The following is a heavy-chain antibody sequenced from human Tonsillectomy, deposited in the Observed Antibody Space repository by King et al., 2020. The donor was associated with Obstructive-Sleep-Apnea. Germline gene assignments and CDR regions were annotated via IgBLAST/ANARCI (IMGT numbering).Heavy chain of an antibody. CDR2: ISGSGGST. J-gene: IGHJ4*02. CDR1: GFTFSSYA. V-gene: IGHV3-23*04. D-gene: IGHD3-22*01. Sequence: VQLVESGGGLVQPGGSLRLSCAASGFTFSSYAMSWVRQAPGKGLEWVSAISGSGGSTYYADSVKGRFTISSDNSKNTLYLQMNSLRAEDTAVYYCAKTRQTYYYDSSGYPPIYWGQGTLVTVSS. CDR3: AKTRQTYYYDSSGYPPIY.